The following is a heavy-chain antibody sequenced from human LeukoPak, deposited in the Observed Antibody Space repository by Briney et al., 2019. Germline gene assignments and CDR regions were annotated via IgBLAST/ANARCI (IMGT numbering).Heavy chain of an antibody. CDR1: GFTLTTYA. V-gene: IGHV3-23*01. CDR3: ARVPGSYYVDFDY. Sequence: GGSLRLSCAASGFTLTTYAMTWVRQAPGKGLEWVSAISGDGVTTYYADSVRGRFTVSKDNSENTLYLRMNSLRAEDTAVYYCARVPGSYYVDFDYWGQGTPVTVSS. CDR2: ISGDGVTT. D-gene: IGHD3-10*01. J-gene: IGHJ4*02.